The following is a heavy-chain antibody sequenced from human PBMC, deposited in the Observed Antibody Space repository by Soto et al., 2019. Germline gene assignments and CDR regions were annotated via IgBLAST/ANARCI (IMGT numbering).Heavy chain of an antibody. CDR1: NDSFDAYY. Sequence: QVQVEQWGAGPLKPSVTLSLTCAVSNDSFDAYYWSWIRQSPDKGLEWIGEIDHSGSTNYNPSLKGRVTISVDTSKNDFSLRLNSVIAADTAVYYCAVAGTGLSYYFYGMDVWGQGTTVTVSS. D-gene: IGHD1-26*01. J-gene: IGHJ6*02. V-gene: IGHV4-34*01. CDR3: AVAGTGLSYYFYGMDV. CDR2: IDHSGST.